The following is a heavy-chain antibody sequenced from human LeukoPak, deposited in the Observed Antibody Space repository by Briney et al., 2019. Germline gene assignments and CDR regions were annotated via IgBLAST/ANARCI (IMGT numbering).Heavy chain of an antibody. Sequence: GGSLTLSCAASGFTLSSYDTRWVRQAPGKGLEWVSAICGSGGSTFYADSVKGRFTISRPNSKHTLYLQMHRQRAEHPCVFFCAKDLGLDYWGQGTLVTVSS. CDR2: ICGSGGST. CDR1: GFTLSSYD. D-gene: IGHD3-10*01. J-gene: IGHJ4*02. CDR3: AKDLGLDY. V-gene: IGHV3-23*01.